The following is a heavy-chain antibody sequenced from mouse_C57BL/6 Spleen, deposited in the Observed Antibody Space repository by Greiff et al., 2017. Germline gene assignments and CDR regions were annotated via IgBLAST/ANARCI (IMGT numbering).Heavy chain of an antibody. CDR2: ISSGGSDT. Sequence: DVMLVESGGDLVKPGGSLKLSCAASGFTFSSYGMSWVRQTPDKRLEWVATISSGGSDTYYPDSVKGRFTITRDNAKNTLYLQMSSLKSEDTAMYYCARQNYDDSNWYFDVWGTGTTVTVAS. CDR3: ARQNYDDSNWYFDV. V-gene: IGHV5-6*02. J-gene: IGHJ1*03. CDR1: GFTFSSYG. D-gene: IGHD2-13*01.